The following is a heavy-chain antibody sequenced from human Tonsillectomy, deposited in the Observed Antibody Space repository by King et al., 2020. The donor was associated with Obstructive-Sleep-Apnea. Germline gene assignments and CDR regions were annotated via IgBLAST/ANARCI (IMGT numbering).Heavy chain of an antibody. J-gene: IGHJ3*02. CDR3: SKLWFGEPPAFDI. D-gene: IGHD3-10*01. V-gene: IGHV3-30*18. CDR2: ISYDGSNK. CDR1: GFTFSSYG. Sequence: VQLVESGGGVVQPGRSLRLSCAASGFTFSSYGMHWVRQAPGKGLEWVAVISYDGSNKYYADSVKGRFTISRDNSKNTLYLQMNSLRAEDTAVYYWSKLWFGEPPAFDIWGQGTMVTVSS.